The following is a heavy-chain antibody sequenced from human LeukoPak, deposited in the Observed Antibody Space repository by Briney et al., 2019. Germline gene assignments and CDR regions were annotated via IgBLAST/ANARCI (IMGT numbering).Heavy chain of an antibody. CDR2: MSPNSGNT. V-gene: IGHV1-8*03. D-gene: IGHD5-18*01. CDR3: ARDPPERGTAMV. Sequence: ASVKVSCKASGYTFTSYDINWVRQATGQGLEWMGWMSPNSGNTGYAQKFQGRVTITRNTSISTAYMELSSLRSEDTAVYYCARDPPERGTAMVWGQGTLVTVSS. CDR1: GYTFTSYD. J-gene: IGHJ4*02.